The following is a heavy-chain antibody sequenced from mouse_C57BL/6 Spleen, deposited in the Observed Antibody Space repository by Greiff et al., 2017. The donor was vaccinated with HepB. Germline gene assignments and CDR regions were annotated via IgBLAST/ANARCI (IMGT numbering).Heavy chain of an antibody. CDR2: ISSGGDYI. CDR1: GFTFSSYA. CDR3: TRDRDYAWYFDV. V-gene: IGHV5-9-1*02. J-gene: IGHJ1*03. D-gene: IGHD2-4*01. Sequence: EVKVVESGEGLVKPGGSLKLSCAASGFTFSSYAMSWVRQTPEKRLEWVAYISSGGDYIYYADTVKGRFTISRDNARNTLYLQMSSLKSEDTAMYYCTRDRDYAWYFDVWGTGTTVTVSS.